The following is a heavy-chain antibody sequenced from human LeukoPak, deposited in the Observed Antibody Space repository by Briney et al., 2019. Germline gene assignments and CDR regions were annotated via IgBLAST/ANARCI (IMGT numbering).Heavy chain of an antibody. V-gene: IGHV4-4*07. Sequence: SETLSLACTVSGGSISSYYWNWIRQPAGKGLEWIGRIHTSGSTNYNPSLKSRVTISVDTSKNQFSLKLSSVTAADTAVYYCAGEGGFCSSTSCSYFDYWGQGTLVTVSS. CDR3: AGEGGFCSSTSCSYFDY. CDR1: GGSISSYY. CDR2: IHTSGST. J-gene: IGHJ4*02. D-gene: IGHD2-2*01.